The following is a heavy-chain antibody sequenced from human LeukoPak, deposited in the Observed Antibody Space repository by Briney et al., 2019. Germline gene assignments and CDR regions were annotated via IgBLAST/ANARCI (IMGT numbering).Heavy chain of an antibody. J-gene: IGHJ4*02. CDR1: GYTFTDFG. D-gene: IGHD5-18*01. CDR3: VRDLGVDTTMIFFDY. CDR2: ISAYNGNT. V-gene: IGHV1-18*01. Sequence: GASVKVPCKASGYTFTDFGISWVRQAPGQGLEWMAWISAYNGNTNYVQKFRDRVTMTTDTSTSTAYMELRSLRSDDTAVYYCVRDLGVDTTMIFFDYWGQGTLVTVSS.